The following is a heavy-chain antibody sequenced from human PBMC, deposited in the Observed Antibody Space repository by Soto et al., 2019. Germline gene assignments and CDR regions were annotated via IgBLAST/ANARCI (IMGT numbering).Heavy chain of an antibody. V-gene: IGHV1-69*01. D-gene: IGHD6-13*01. CDR3: ARAAIHGSSWYFWFDP. J-gene: IGHJ5*02. CDR1: GGTFSRHA. CDR2: IIPMFGTT. Sequence: QVQLVQSGSEVKMPGSSVKVSCKTSGGTFSRHAINWVRQAPGQGLEWMGGIIPMFGTTNYAQKFKGRVTISADESTSTAYMELSSLRSEDAAVYSCARAAIHGSSWYFWFDPCGKGNLVTVA.